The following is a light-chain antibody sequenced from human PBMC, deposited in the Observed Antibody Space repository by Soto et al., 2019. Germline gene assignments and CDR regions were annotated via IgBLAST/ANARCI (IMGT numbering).Light chain of an antibody. J-gene: IGKJ1*01. CDR2: QVS. CDR1: QSLVYSDGKTY. CDR3: MQGKHWPWT. V-gene: IGKV2-30*01. Sequence: VVVTQSPLSLPVTLGQAASISCRSSQSLVYSDGKTYLNWFQQRPDQSPRRLIYQVSNRDSGVRDRFSGSGSGTVFTLKINSMEAEDVAVYYCMQGKHWPWTFGQGTKVGIK.